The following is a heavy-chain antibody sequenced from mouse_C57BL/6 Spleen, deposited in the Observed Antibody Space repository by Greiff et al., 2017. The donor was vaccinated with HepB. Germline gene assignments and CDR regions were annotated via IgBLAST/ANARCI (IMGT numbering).Heavy chain of an antibody. Sequence: QVQLQQPGAELVKPRASVKLSCKASGYTFTSYWMHWVKQRPGQGLEWIGMIHPNSGSTNYNEKFKSKATLTVDKSSTTAYMQLSSLTSEDSAVYYCARSGDYDGFDYWGQGTTLTVSS. V-gene: IGHV1-64*01. CDR1: GYTFTSYW. J-gene: IGHJ2*01. CDR3: ARSGDYDGFDY. D-gene: IGHD2-4*01. CDR2: IHPNSGST.